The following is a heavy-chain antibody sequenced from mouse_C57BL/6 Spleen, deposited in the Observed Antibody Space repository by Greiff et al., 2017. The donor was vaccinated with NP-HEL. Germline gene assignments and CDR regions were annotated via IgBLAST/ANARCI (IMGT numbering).Heavy chain of an antibody. V-gene: IGHV1-66*01. J-gene: IGHJ4*01. CDR3: AGVPWGAMDY. D-gene: IGHD4-1*01. Sequence: QVQLQQSGPELVKPGASVKISCKASGYSFTSYYIHWVKQRPGQGLEWIGWIYPGSGNTKYNEKFKGKATLTADTSSSTAYMQLSSLTSEDSAVYYCAGVPWGAMDYWGQGTSVTVSS. CDR1: GYSFTSYY. CDR2: IYPGSGNT.